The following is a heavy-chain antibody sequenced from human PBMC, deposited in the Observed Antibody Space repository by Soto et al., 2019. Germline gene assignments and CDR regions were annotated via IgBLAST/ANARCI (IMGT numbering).Heavy chain of an antibody. CDR1: GGSISRYY. Sequence: QGQLQESGPGLVKPSETLSLTCTVSGGSISRYYWSWIRQPPGKGLEWIGYMYNTGSTVYNPPFKSRVTISVDTSKNQFSLKLNSVTAADTAVYYCARDLWGYCGTDCYPLDVWGQGTTVTVSS. D-gene: IGHD2-21*02. CDR3: ARDLWGYCGTDCYPLDV. CDR2: MYNTGST. V-gene: IGHV4-59*01. J-gene: IGHJ6*02.